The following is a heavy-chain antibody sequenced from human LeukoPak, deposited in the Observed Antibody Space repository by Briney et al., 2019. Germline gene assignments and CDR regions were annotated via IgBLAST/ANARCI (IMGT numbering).Heavy chain of an antibody. Sequence: GGSLRLSCAASGFTFSSYAMHWVRQAPGKGLEWVAVISYDGSNKYYADSVKGRFTISRDNSKNTLYLQMNSLRAEDTAVYYCARVRGSSWHPYTYYYYGMDVWGQGTTVTVSS. CDR2: ISYDGSNK. V-gene: IGHV3-30-3*01. J-gene: IGHJ6*02. D-gene: IGHD6-13*01. CDR3: ARVRGSSWHPYTYYYYGMDV. CDR1: GFTFSSYA.